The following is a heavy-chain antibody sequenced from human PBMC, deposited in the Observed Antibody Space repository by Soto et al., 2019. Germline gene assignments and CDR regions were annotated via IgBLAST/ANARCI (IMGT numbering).Heavy chain of an antibody. CDR1: GGSFNSDY. D-gene: IGHD3-16*02. Sequence: SETLSLTCTVSGGSFNSDYWGWIRQPPGKTLEWIGFKHDDGSNNYNPSLRSRVTISLDTSKKQVSLELSSVTAADTAVYYCARRLAGYNLYNLWGPGTMVT. V-gene: IGHV4-59*01. CDR3: ARRLAGYNLYNL. J-gene: IGHJ3*01. CDR2: KHDDGSN.